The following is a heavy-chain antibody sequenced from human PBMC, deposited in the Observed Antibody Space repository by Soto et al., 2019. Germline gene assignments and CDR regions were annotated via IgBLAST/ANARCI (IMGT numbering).Heavy chain of an antibody. CDR2: INDDGSST. D-gene: IGHD1-1*01. Sequence: VGSLRVSCAASGFTFSMYWMHWVRQVPGKGPEWVSRINDDGSSTNYADSVKGRFTISRDNAKNTLYLQMNDLRAEDTAVYYCTRGPRSTSTGTGAFWGQGTLVTVSS. V-gene: IGHV3-74*01. CDR1: GFTFSMYW. CDR3: TRGPRSTSTGTGAF. J-gene: IGHJ4*02.